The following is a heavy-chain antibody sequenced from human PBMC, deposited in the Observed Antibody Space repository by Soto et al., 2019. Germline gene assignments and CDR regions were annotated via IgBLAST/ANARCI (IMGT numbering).Heavy chain of an antibody. CDR3: ARGGEQYPYSSSSPWFDP. V-gene: IGHV1-69*13. J-gene: IGHJ5*02. D-gene: IGHD6-6*01. Sequence: SVKVSCKASGGTFSSDSFSWVRQAPGQGLEWMGGIIPMFDTPIYAQKFQDRVTITADESTSTAYMQLSSLRSGDTAAYYCARGGEQYPYSSSSPWFDPWGQGTLVTVSS. CDR1: GGTFSSDS. CDR2: IIPMFDTP.